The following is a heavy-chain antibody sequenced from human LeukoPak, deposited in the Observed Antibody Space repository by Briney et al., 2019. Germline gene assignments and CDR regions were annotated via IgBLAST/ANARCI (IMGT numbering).Heavy chain of an antibody. CDR2: IYTSGST. J-gene: IGHJ3*02. CDR3: ARDSQYYDSSGYPNAFDI. Sequence: SQTLSLTCTVSGGSISSGSYYWRWIRQPAGTGLEWLGRIYTSGSTNYNPSLKSRVTISVDTSKNQFSLKLSSVTAADTAVYYCARDSQYYDSSGYPNAFDIWGQGTMVTVSS. V-gene: IGHV4-61*02. D-gene: IGHD3-22*01. CDR1: GGSISSGSYY.